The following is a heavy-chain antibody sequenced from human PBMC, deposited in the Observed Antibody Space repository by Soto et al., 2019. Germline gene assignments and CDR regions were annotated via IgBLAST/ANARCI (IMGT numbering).Heavy chain of an antibody. CDR2: ISYDGSNK. J-gene: IGHJ3*02. Sequence: GGSLRLSCAASGFTFSSYAMHWVRQAPGKGLEWVAVISYDGSNKYYADSVKGRFTISRDNSKNTLYLQMNSLRAEDTAVYYCARDTFPHVDIVATTDAFDIWGQGTMVTVPS. V-gene: IGHV3-30-3*01. D-gene: IGHD5-12*01. CDR1: GFTFSSYA. CDR3: ARDTFPHVDIVATTDAFDI.